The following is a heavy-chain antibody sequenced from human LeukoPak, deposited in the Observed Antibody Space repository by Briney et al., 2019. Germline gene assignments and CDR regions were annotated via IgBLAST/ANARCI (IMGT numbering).Heavy chain of an antibody. CDR1: GSTFTSYW. CDR2: IYPGDSDT. Sequence: KRGASLQISGQGAGSTFTSYWIGWVRQLHGKGLEWMGIIYPGDSDTRYSPSFQGQVTISADKSISTAYLQWSSLKASDTAMYYCARQVGSSSWSHDYWGQGTLVTVSS. CDR3: ARQVGSSSWSHDY. V-gene: IGHV5-51*01. J-gene: IGHJ4*02. D-gene: IGHD6-13*01.